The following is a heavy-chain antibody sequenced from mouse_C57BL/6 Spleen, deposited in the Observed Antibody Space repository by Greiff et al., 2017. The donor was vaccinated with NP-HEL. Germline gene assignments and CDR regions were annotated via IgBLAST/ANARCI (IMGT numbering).Heavy chain of an antibody. CDR2: IFPGSGST. V-gene: IGHV1-75*01. J-gene: IGHJ3*01. D-gene: IGHD1-1*01. Sequence: QVQLKQSGPELVKPGASVKISCKASGYTFTDYYINWVKQRPGQGLEWIGWIFPGSGSTYYNEKFKGKATLTVDKSSSTAYMLRSSLTSEDSAVYFCAKSSNSAWFAYWGQGTLVTVSA. CDR3: AKSSNSAWFAY. CDR1: GYTFTDYY.